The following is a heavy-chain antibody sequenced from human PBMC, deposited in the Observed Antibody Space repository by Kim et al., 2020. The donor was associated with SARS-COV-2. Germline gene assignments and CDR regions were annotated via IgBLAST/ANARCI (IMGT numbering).Heavy chain of an antibody. Sequence: ASVKVSCKVSGYTLTELSMHWVRQAPGKGLEWMGGFDPEDGETIYAQKFQGRVTMTEDTSTDTAYMELSSLRSEDTAVYYCATGVDYDSSPYYYYGMDVWGQGTTVTVSS. D-gene: IGHD3-3*01. J-gene: IGHJ6*02. CDR3: ATGVDYDSSPYYYYGMDV. V-gene: IGHV1-24*01. CDR1: GYTLTELS. CDR2: FDPEDGET.